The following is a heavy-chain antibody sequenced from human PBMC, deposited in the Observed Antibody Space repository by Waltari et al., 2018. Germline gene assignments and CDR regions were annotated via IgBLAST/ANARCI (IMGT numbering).Heavy chain of an antibody. CDR1: GGSFASYG. V-gene: IGHV1-69*14. J-gene: IGHJ6*03. CDR2: IIPTDGTR. D-gene: IGHD3-22*01. CDR3: AGGYYESSGFSFYYFYHMDV. Sequence: QVQLVQSGAEVKKPGSSVTVSCKASGGSFASYGISWVRQAPGQGLEWMGGIIPTDGTRNYAQKFQGRVTINADKSTSTAYMHLTSLRSEDAAVYYCAGGYYESSGFSFYYFYHMDVWGKGTTVTVSS.